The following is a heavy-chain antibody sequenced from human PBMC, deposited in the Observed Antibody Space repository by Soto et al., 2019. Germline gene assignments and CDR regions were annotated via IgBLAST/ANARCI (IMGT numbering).Heavy chain of an antibody. CDR3: ARDRRSRRYNWNEVNWFDP. Sequence: RASVKVSCKASGYTFTSYGISWVRQAPGQGLEWMGWISAYNGNTNYAQKLQGRVTMTTDTSTSTAYMELRSLRSDDTAVYYCARDRRSRRYNWNEVNWFDPWGQGTLVTVSS. V-gene: IGHV1-18*01. J-gene: IGHJ5*02. CDR2: ISAYNGNT. CDR1: GYTFTSYG. D-gene: IGHD1-1*01.